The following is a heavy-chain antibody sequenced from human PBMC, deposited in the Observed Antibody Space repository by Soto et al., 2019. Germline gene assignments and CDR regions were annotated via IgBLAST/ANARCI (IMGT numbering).Heavy chain of an antibody. CDR1: GYTLTELS. V-gene: IGHV1-24*01. D-gene: IGHD3-3*01. Sequence: ASVKVSCKVSGYTLTELSMHWVRQAPGKGLEWMGGFDPEDGETIYAQKFQGRVTMTEDTSTDTAYMELSSLRSEDTAVYYCATVTSLYYYFWSGYSGNSLSDLWGQRTLVTGSS. CDR3: ATVTSLYYYFWSGYSGNSLSDL. J-gene: IGHJ4*02. CDR2: FDPEDGET.